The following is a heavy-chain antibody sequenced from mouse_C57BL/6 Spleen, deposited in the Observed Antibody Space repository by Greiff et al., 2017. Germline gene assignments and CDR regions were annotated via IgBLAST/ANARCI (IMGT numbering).Heavy chain of an antibody. D-gene: IGHD1-1*01. Sequence: QVQLQQPGAELVKPGASVKLSCKASGYTFTSYWMHWVKQRPGQGLEWIGMIHPNSGSTNYNEKFKSKATLTVDKSSSQAYMQLSSLTSEDSAVYYCASQDYYYGSRDYWGQGTTVTVSS. V-gene: IGHV1-64*01. J-gene: IGHJ2*01. CDR3: ASQDYYYGSRDY. CDR1: GYTFTSYW. CDR2: IHPNSGST.